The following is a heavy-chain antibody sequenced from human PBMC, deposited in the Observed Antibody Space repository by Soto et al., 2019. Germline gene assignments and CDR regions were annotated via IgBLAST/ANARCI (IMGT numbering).Heavy chain of an antibody. CDR1: RFTFTRYS. CDR3: ARESEDLTSNFDY. V-gene: IGHV3-21*06. Sequence: SLRLSGAPSRFTFTRYSMNWVRQAPGKGLEPVSSISSTTNYIYYGDSMKGRFTISRDNAKNSLYLEMNSLRAEDTAVYYCARESEDLTSNFDYWGQGTLVTFSS. CDR2: ISSTTNYI. J-gene: IGHJ4*02.